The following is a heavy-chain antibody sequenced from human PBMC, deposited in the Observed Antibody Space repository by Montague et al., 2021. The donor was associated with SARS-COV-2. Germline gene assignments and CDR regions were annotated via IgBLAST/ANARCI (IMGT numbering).Heavy chain of an antibody. CDR3: ARFPTSYYYDSKAAPATPDAFDI. D-gene: IGHD3-22*01. J-gene: IGHJ3*02. CDR2: IYYSGST. V-gene: IGHV4-39*01. CDR1: GGSISSSSYY. Sequence: SETLSLTCTVSGGSISSSSYYWGWIRQPPGKGLEWIRSIYYSGSTYYNPSLKSRVTISVDTSKNQFSLKLSSVTAADTAVYYCARFPTSYYYDSKAAPATPDAFDIWGQGTMVIVSS.